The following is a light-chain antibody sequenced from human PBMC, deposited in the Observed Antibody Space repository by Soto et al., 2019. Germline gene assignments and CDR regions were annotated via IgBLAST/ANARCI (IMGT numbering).Light chain of an antibody. CDR2: KAS. V-gene: IGKV1-5*03. Sequence: DIQMTQSPSTLSGSVGDRVTITCRSSQTISSWLAWYQQKPGKAPKLLIYKASTLKSGVPSRFSGSGSGTEFTLTISSLEPDDFATYYCHQYNSYSPLTFGPGTKVDIK. CDR3: HQYNSYSPLT. J-gene: IGKJ3*01. CDR1: QTISSW.